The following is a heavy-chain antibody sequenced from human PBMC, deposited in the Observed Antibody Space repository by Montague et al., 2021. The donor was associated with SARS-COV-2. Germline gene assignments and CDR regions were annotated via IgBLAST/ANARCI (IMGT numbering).Heavy chain of an antibody. CDR3: ASFSAGWSNWYFDL. J-gene: IGHJ2*01. D-gene: IGHD6-19*01. V-gene: IGHV4-59*01. CDR1: GGSFSNYY. CDR2: ISHTGGS. Sequence: SETLSLTCAISGGSFSNYYWNWIRQPPGKGLEWIGYISHTGGSNSNPSLTGRATMSLDTSANQFSLRLTSVTTADTAVYYCASFSAGWSNWYFDLWGRGTLVTVSS.